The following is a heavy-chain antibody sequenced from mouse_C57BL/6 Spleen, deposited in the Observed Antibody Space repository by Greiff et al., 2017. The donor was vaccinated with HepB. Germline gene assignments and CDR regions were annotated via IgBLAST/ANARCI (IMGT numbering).Heavy chain of an antibody. Sequence: VQLQQSGAELVMPGASVKLSCKASGYTFTSYWMHWVKQRPGQGLEWIGEIDPSDSYTNYNQKFKGKSTLTVDKSSSTAYMQLSSLTSEDSAVYYCARWGAKLGLAYWGHGTLVTVSA. J-gene: IGHJ3*01. CDR2: IDPSDSYT. CDR1: GYTFTSYW. D-gene: IGHD4-1*01. V-gene: IGHV1-69*01. CDR3: ARWGAKLGLAY.